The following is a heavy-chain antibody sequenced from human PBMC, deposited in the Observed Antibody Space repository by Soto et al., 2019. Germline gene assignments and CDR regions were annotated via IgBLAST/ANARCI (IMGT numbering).Heavy chain of an antibody. CDR3: AKEGGDFWSGYYMKYFQH. J-gene: IGHJ1*01. CDR2: ISYDGSNK. V-gene: IGHV3-30*18. CDR1: GFTFSSYG. Sequence: QVQLVESGGGVVQPGRSLRLSCAASGFTFSSYGMHWVRQAPGKGLEWVAVISYDGSNKYYADSVKGRFTISRDNSKNTLYLQMNSLRAEDTAVYYCAKEGGDFWSGYYMKYFQHWGQCTLVTVSS. D-gene: IGHD3-3*01.